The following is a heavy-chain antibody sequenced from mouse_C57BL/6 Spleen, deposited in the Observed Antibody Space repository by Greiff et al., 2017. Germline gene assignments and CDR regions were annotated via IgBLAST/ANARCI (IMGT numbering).Heavy chain of an antibody. D-gene: IGHD2-4*01. CDR1: GYTFTSYW. CDR2: IYPSDSET. Sequence: VQLQQPGAELVRPGSSVKLSCKASGYTFTSYWMVWVKQRPIQGLEWIGNIYPSDSETHYNQKFKDKATLTVDKSSSTAYMQLSSLTSEESAVYYCARMGYEYYFPFAYWGQGTLVTVSA. V-gene: IGHV1-52*01. J-gene: IGHJ3*01. CDR3: ARMGYEYYFPFAY.